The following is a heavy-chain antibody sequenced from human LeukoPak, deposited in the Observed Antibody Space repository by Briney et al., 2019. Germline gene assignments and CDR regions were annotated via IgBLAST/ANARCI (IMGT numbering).Heavy chain of an antibody. CDR2: INSDGSST. D-gene: IGHD3-10*01. V-gene: IGHV3-74*01. CDR1: GFTFSSYW. Sequence: GGSLRLSCAASGFTFSSYWMHWVRQAPGKGLVWVSRINSDGSSTSYADSVKGRFTISRDNARNSLYLQMNSLRAEDTALYYCTRVVRGVLHFDYWGQGTLVTVSS. CDR3: TRVVRGVLHFDY. J-gene: IGHJ4*02.